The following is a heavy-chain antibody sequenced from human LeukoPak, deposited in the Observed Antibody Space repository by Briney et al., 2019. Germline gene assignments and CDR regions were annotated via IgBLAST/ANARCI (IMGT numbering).Heavy chain of an antibody. J-gene: IGHJ4*02. CDR3: ARGYGDYGY. Sequence: PSETLSLTCAVYGGSFNNYYWSWIRQSPGKGLEWIGEVNHSGSTNYNPSLKSRVTISVDTSKNQFSLKLSSVTAADTAVYYCARGYGDYGYWGQGTLVTVSS. CDR1: GGSFNNYY. CDR2: VNHSGST. D-gene: IGHD4-17*01. V-gene: IGHV4-34*01.